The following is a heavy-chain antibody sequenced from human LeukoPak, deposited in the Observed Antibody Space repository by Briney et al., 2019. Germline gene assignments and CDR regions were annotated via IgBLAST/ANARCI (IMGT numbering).Heavy chain of an antibody. Sequence: SETLSLTCIVSGDFISSSRYYWGWIRQPPGKGLEWIGSISYSGSTYYNPSLKSRVTISVDTSKNQFSLNLYSVTAADTAVYYCARRVGSSDCFDYWGQGTLVTVSS. D-gene: IGHD6-6*01. J-gene: IGHJ4*02. CDR2: ISYSGST. CDR1: GDFISSSRYY. CDR3: ARRVGSSDCFDY. V-gene: IGHV4-39*07.